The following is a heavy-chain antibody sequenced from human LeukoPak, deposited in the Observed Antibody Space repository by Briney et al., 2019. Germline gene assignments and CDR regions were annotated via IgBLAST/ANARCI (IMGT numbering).Heavy chain of an antibody. J-gene: IGHJ6*03. D-gene: IGHD1-7*01. CDR1: GGSISNYY. CDR2: IYTSGST. Sequence: SETLSLTCTVSGGSISNYYWSWIRQPAGKGLEWIGRIYTSGSTNYNPSLKSRVTMSVDTSKNQFSLKLSSVTAADTAVYYCARASTGTTFFYSYYMDVWGKGTTVTVSS. V-gene: IGHV4-4*07. CDR3: ARASTGTTFFYSYYMDV.